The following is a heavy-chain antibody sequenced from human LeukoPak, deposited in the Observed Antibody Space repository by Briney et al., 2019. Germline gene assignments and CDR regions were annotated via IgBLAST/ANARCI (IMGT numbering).Heavy chain of an antibody. CDR2: MNPNSGNT. CDR1: GYTFTSYD. CDR3: ARRSGSYYYNRFDP. V-gene: IGHV1-8*01. Sequence: ASVKVSCKASGYTFTSYDINWVRQATGQGLEWMGWMNPNSGNTGYTQKFQGRVTMTRNTSISTAYMELSSLRSEDTAVYYCARRSGSYYYNRFDPWGQGTLVTVSS. J-gene: IGHJ5*02. D-gene: IGHD3-10*01.